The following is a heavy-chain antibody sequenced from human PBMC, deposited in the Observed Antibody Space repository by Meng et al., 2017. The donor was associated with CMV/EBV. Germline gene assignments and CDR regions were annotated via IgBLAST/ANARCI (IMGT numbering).Heavy chain of an antibody. CDR3: ARSRPRSTCSSTSCYGVDY. V-gene: IGHV3-21*01. D-gene: IGHD2-2*01. Sequence: GESLKISCAASGFTFSSYSMNWVRQAPGKGPEWVSSISSSSSYIYYADSMKGRFTISRDNAKNSLYLQMNSLRAEDTAVYYCARSRPRSTCSSTSCYGVDYWGQGTLVTVSS. CDR2: ISSSSSYI. J-gene: IGHJ4*02. CDR1: GFTFSSYS.